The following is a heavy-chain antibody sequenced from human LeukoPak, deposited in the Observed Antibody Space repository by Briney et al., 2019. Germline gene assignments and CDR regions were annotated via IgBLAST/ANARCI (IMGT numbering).Heavy chain of an antibody. Sequence: SETLSLTCTVSGGSISSYYWSWIRQPPGKGLEWIGYIYYSGSTYYNPSLKSRVTISVDTSKNQFSLKLSSVTAADTAVYYCARDRREYGTGDVAFDKWGQGTMVTVSS. V-gene: IGHV4-59*12. CDR1: GGSISSYY. J-gene: IGHJ3*02. CDR2: IYYSGST. D-gene: IGHD7-27*01. CDR3: ARDRREYGTGDVAFDK.